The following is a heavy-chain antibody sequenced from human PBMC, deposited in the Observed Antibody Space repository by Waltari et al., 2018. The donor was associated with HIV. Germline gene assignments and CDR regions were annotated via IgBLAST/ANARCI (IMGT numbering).Heavy chain of an antibody. Sequence: EVQLLESGGALVQPGGSLRLSCAGSGFPFVSYVMSWVRQAPGKGLEWVSSISATGATTYYSDSVKGRFTISRDNSKNTLYVQMNSLLVEDTAIYYCASHPVPYCGNRRCYGGFWGQGTLVTVSS. J-gene: IGHJ4*02. D-gene: IGHD2-21*01. CDR2: ISATGATT. CDR3: ASHPVPYCGNRRCYGGF. CDR1: GFPFVSYV. V-gene: IGHV3-23*01.